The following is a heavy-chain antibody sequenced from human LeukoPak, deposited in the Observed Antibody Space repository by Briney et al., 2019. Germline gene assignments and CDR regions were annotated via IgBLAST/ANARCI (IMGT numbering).Heavy chain of an antibody. D-gene: IGHD6-25*01. CDR3: ARDGQQRRSFDY. CDR2: IYYSGST. J-gene: IGHJ4*02. Sequence: SETLSLTCTVSGGSISSYYWSWIRQPPGKGLEWIGYIYYSGSTNYNPSLKSRVTISVDTSKNQFSLKLSSVTAADTAVYYCARDGQQRRSFDYWGQGTLVTVSS. CDR1: GGSISSYY. V-gene: IGHV4-59*01.